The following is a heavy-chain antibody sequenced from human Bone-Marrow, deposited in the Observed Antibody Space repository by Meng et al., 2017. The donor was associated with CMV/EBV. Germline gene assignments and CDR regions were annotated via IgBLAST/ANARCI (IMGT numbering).Heavy chain of an antibody. CDR2: IKTDGSET. J-gene: IGHJ4*02. V-gene: IGHV3-7*03. CDR3: VRKGRDFDF. Sequence: LRLSCATSGFTFSDSYMSWIRQAPGKGLEWVANIKTDGSETSYVVSVQGRFTISRDNARKSLYLQMNSLRGEDTAVYYCVRKGRDFDFWGQGTLVTVSS. CDR1: GFTFSDSY.